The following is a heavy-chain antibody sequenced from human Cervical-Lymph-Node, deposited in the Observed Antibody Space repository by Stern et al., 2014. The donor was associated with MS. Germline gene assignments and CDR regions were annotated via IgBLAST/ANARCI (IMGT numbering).Heavy chain of an antibody. CDR1: GGSTSSNY. V-gene: IGHV4-59*01. Sequence: QVQLQESGPGLVKPSETLSLTCTVSGGSTSSNYWSWMRQSPGKGLEWIGYIHHSGSTNHNPSLKSRVTMSVDTSKNQISLKLGSVTAADTAVYYCARGYYDSSGYSEPFDYWGQGALVTVSS. CDR3: ARGYYDSSGYSEPFDY. J-gene: IGHJ4*02. D-gene: IGHD3-22*01. CDR2: IHHSGST.